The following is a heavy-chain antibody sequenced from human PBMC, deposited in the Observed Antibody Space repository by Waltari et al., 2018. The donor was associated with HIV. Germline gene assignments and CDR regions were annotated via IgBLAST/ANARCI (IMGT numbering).Heavy chain of an antibody. CDR3: ARGEGGYTYGYNWLDL. Sequence: QVQVVESGGSLVQPGWSRRLSCAASGFSLSSYGMHWVRQAPGKGVEWVERIWYDGSKKEYGDSVKGRFTIFSDKYKNTVFLQMTMLRVEDTATYYCARGEGGYTYGYNWLDLWGQGTVVTVSS. V-gene: IGHV3-33*01. CDR1: GFSLSSYG. CDR2: IWYDGSKK. J-gene: IGHJ5*02. D-gene: IGHD1-26*01.